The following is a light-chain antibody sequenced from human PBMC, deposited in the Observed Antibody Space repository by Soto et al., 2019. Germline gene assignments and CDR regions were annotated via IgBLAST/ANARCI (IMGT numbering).Light chain of an antibody. CDR2: GAS. CDR1: QASYSY. V-gene: IGKV1-9*01. Sequence: DIQLTQSPFFLSASVGDRVTISCRASQASYSYLAWYQQKPGKAPKLLIFGASKLQSGVPSRFSGSGSGTEFTLTISSLQPEDFATYYCQHLNSYPRTFGQGTKLEIK. J-gene: IGKJ2*01. CDR3: QHLNSYPRT.